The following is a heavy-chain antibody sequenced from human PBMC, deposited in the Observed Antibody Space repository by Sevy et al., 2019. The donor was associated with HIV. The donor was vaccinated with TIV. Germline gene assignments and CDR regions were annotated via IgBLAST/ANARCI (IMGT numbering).Heavy chain of an antibody. J-gene: IGHJ4*02. Sequence: ASVKVSCKASGGTFSSYGISWVRQAPGQGLEWVGGIIPILGTVNYAQKFQGRVTITADESTKTAYMELSSLGSEDTAVYDCARGGGNGWYYFDYWGQETLVTVSS. D-gene: IGHD6-19*01. CDR2: IIPILGTV. V-gene: IGHV1-69*13. CDR3: ARGGGNGWYYFDY. CDR1: GGTFSSYG.